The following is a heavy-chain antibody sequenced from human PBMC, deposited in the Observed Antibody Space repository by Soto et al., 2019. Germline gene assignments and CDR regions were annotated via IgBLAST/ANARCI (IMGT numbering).Heavy chain of an antibody. CDR2: IYYSGST. CDR3: AAYYSDTY. D-gene: IGHD3-22*01. J-gene: IGHJ4*02. Sequence: QVQLQESGPRLVKPSQTLSLTCTFSGSSIISDGYYWSWIRQHPGKGLEWIGYIYYSGSTYYNPSLKSRITISVDTSKNQFSLKLSSVTAEDTAVYYCAAYYSDTYWGQGTLVTVS. V-gene: IGHV4-31*03. CDR1: GSSIISDGYY.